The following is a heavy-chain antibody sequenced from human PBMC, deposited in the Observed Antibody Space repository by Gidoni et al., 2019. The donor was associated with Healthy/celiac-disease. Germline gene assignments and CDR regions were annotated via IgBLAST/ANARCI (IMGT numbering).Heavy chain of an antibody. V-gene: IGHV4-39*01. CDR3: ARSNCSGGSCYSAY. Sequence: QLHLQESGPGLVKPSETLSLTCTVSGCSISSSSYYWGWIRPPPGKGMEWIWSIYYSGSTYYNPSLTSRVTISVDTSKNQFSLKLSSVTAADTAVYYCARSNCSGGSCYSAYWGQGTLVTVSS. CDR2: IYYSGST. CDR1: GCSISSSSYY. D-gene: IGHD2-15*01. J-gene: IGHJ4*02.